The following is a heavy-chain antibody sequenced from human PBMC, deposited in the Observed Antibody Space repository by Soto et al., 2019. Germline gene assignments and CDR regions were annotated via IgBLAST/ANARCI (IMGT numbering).Heavy chain of an antibody. J-gene: IGHJ5*02. V-gene: IGHV3-21*01. CDR1: GCTFSSFT. CDR3: TRAASRHTHARGWFDP. D-gene: IGHD1-1*01. CDR2: ISSNSGYI. Sequence: WGSLRLSCAASGCTFSSFTMNWVRQPPGKGLEWVSTISSNSGYIYYTDALRGRFTISRANVKNSLHLQMNSLRAEDTAVDYCTRAASRHTHARGWFDPWGPGTLLTASS.